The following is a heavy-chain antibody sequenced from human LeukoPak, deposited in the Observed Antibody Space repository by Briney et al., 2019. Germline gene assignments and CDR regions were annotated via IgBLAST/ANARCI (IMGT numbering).Heavy chain of an antibody. Sequence: PGGSLRLSCAASGFTFSSYGMHWVRQAPGKGLEWVAVISYDGSNKYYADSVKGRFTISRDNSKNTLYLQMNSLRAEDTAVYYCATSSWFYWGQGTLVTVSS. V-gene: IGHV3-30*03. CDR1: GFTFSSYG. J-gene: IGHJ4*02. CDR2: ISYDGSNK. CDR3: ATSSWFY. D-gene: IGHD6-13*01.